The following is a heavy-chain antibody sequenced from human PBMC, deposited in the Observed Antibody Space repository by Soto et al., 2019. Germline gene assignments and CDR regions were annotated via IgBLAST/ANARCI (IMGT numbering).Heavy chain of an antibody. CDR3: AKLGSSSWSPHYYFDY. D-gene: IGHD2-2*01. CDR2: ITDSSSDT. Sequence: GGSLRLSCAASGFTFNNYSMGWVRQAPGKGLEWVSAITDSSSDTYYLDSVKGRFTISRDNSKNTLYLQMNSLRAEDTAIYYCAKLGSSSWSPHYYFDYWGQGTLVTVSS. J-gene: IGHJ4*02. V-gene: IGHV3-23*01. CDR1: GFTFNNYS.